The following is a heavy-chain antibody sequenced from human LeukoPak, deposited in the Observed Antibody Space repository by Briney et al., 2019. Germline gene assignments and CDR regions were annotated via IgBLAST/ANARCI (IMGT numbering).Heavy chain of an antibody. CDR2: ISSSSSYI. Sequence: PGGSQRLSCAASGFKFSDHYIDWVRQAPGKGLEWVSSISSSSSYIYYADSVKGRFTISRDNAKNSLYLQMNSLRAEDTAVYYCARDLGYCSGGSRYLDYWGQGTLVTVSS. CDR3: ARDLGYCSGGSRYLDY. J-gene: IGHJ4*02. CDR1: GFKFSDHY. D-gene: IGHD2-15*01. V-gene: IGHV3-21*01.